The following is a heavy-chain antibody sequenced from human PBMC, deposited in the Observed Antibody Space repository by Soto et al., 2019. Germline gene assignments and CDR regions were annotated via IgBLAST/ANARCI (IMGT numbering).Heavy chain of an antibody. D-gene: IGHD6-13*01. V-gene: IGHV3-48*01. CDR3: AKASSISWGVFDF. Sequence: GGSLRLSCAASGFTFSSYSMNWVRQAPEKGLEWVSFISTNSGTTYFADSVKGRFTISRDNSKSTLYLQMNSLRAEDTAVYYCAKASSISWGVFDFWGQGTLVTVSS. J-gene: IGHJ4*02. CDR1: GFTFSSYS. CDR2: ISTNSGTT.